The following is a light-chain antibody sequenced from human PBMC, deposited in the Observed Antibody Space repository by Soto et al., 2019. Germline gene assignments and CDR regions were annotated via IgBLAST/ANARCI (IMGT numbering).Light chain of an antibody. V-gene: IGKV3-20*01. Sequence: EIVLTQSPGTQSLSPGERATLSCRASQSVSSSYLAWYQQKPGQAPRLLIYGASSRSTGIPDRFSGSGSGSDFTSTISRLETEDFAGYYCQQDGSSPTWTFGQGTKVEIK. CDR3: QQDGSSPTWT. J-gene: IGKJ1*01. CDR2: GAS. CDR1: QSVSSSY.